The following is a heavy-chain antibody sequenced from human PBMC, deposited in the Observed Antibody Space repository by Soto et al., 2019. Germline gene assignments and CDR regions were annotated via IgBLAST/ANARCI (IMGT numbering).Heavy chain of an antibody. CDR1: GGSISSGGYY. Sequence: QVQLQESGPGLVKPSQTLSLTCTVSGGSISSGGYYWSWIRQHPGKGLEWIGYIYYSGSTYYNPSTKSRVTISVDTSKNQFSLKLSSVTAADTAVYYCARDRGGPYGPPRYYFDYWGQGTLVTVSS. D-gene: IGHD3-10*01. CDR3: ARDRGGPYGPPRYYFDY. J-gene: IGHJ4*02. V-gene: IGHV4-31*03. CDR2: IYYSGST.